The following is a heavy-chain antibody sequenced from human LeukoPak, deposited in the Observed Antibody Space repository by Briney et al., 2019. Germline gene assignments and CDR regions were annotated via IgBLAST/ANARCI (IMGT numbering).Heavy chain of an antibody. CDR3: TTESETDY. V-gene: IGHV3-15*01. CDR1: GLTFSDVW. J-gene: IGHJ4*02. CDR2: IQSKGDGGST. Sequence: GALRLSCAASGLTFSDVWMSWVRQTPGKGLEWVGRIQSKGDGGSTDYAAPVKGRFTISRDDSKNTLYLQMNSLKTEDTAVYYCTTESETDYWGQGTLVTVSS.